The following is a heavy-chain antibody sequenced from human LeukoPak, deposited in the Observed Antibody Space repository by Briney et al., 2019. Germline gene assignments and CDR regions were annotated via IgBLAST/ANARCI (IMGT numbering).Heavy chain of an antibody. D-gene: IGHD2-15*01. Sequence: ASVKVSCKASGYSFAGYYIHWMRQAPGQGLEWMGWMNPNRGDTSYAQKFQGRVTMTRDTPINTAYMELSGLTSDDTAVYYCGRRRIDCSDTGCYVDYWGQGTLVTVSS. CDR1: GYSFAGYY. CDR2: MNPNRGDT. J-gene: IGHJ4*02. V-gene: IGHV1-2*02. CDR3: GRRRIDCSDTGCYVDY.